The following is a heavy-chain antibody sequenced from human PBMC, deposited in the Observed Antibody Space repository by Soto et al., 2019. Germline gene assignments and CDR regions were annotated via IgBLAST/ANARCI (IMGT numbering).Heavy chain of an antibody. CDR3: ARANNRYNWNDGKKPFEYLDY. J-gene: IGHJ4*02. D-gene: IGHD1-20*01. CDR2: ISSSGSTI. Sequence: PGGSLRLSCAASGFTFSDYYMSWIRQAPGKGLEWVSYISSSGSTIYYADSVKGRFTISRDNAKNSLYLQMNSLRAEDTAVYYCARANNRYNWNDGKKPFEYLDYWGQGTLVTVSS. CDR1: GFTFSDYY. V-gene: IGHV3-11*01.